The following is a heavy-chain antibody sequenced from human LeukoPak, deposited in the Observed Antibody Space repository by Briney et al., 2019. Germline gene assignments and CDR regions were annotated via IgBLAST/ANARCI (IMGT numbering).Heavy chain of an antibody. Sequence: PGGPLRLSRAASGFTVSNNYMSWVRRAAGKGLEWVALIYSGGGTYYADSVKGRFTISRDNSKNTLHLQMNSLRAEDTAVYYCVRNSGELGAWGQGTLVTVSS. D-gene: IGHD2-21*01. CDR3: VRNSGELGA. CDR2: IYSGGGT. V-gene: IGHV3-53*01. J-gene: IGHJ5*02. CDR1: GFTVSNNY.